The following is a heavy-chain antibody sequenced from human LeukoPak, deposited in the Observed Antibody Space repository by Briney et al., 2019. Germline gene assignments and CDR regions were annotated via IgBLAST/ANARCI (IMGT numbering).Heavy chain of an antibody. V-gene: IGHV4-39*01. CDR1: GDXITNSNYF. CDR3: VRRDQYVSADY. D-gene: IGHD2-21*01. J-gene: IGHJ4*02. CDR2: IYYTGTT. Sequence: SETLSLTCTVSGDXITNSNYFWDWIRQPPGKGLEWIGTIYYTGTTYYNPSLKGRVTISIDTSKNQFSLKLTSLTAADTAVYSCVRRDQYVSADYWGQGTLVTVSS.